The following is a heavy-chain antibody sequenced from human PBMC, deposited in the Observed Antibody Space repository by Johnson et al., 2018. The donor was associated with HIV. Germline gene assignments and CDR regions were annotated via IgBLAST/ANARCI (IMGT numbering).Heavy chain of an antibody. CDR3: ARDNSRSWFDYDAFDI. Sequence: VQLVESGGGLVQPGRSLRLSCAASGFTFSSYAMHWVRQAPGKGLKWVAVISYDGSNKYYADSVKGRFTISRDNSKNTLYLQMNSLRAEDTAVYYCARDNSRSWFDYDAFDIWGQGTMVTVSS. CDR2: ISYDGSNK. D-gene: IGHD6-13*01. J-gene: IGHJ3*02. V-gene: IGHV3-30*04. CDR1: GFTFSSYA.